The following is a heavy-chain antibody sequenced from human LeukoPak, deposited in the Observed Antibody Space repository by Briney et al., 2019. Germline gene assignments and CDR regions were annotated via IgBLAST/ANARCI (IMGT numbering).Heavy chain of an antibody. CDR3: ARGFGESSGYDF. CDR1: GGSIGGYY. CDR2: IYYYGST. Sequence: SETLSLTCTVSGGSIGGYYWSWIRQPPGKGLEWIGYIYYYGSTNNNPSLKSRVAISVDTSKNQFSLRLTSVTVADTAVYYCARGFGESSGYDFWGQGTLVTVSP. J-gene: IGHJ4*02. D-gene: IGHD5-12*01. V-gene: IGHV4-59*08.